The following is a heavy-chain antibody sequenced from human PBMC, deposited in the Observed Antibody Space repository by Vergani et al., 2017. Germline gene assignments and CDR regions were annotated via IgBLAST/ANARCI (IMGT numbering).Heavy chain of an antibody. V-gene: IGHV1-2*04. Sequence: QVQLVQPGAEVKKPGASVKVSCKASGYTFTGYYMHWVRQAPGQGLEWMGWINPNSGGTNYAQKFQGWVTITRDTAISTAYMELSRLRSDDTAVYYCARGYSYGSVFDYWGQGTLVTVSS. CDR2: INPNSGGT. D-gene: IGHD5-18*01. CDR3: ARGYSYGSVFDY. CDR1: GYTFTGYY. J-gene: IGHJ4*02.